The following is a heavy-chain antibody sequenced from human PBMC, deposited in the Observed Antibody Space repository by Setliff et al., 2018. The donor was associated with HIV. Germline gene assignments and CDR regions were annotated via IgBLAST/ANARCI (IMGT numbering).Heavy chain of an antibody. CDR3: TSSRYLTGAFDI. D-gene: IGHD6-13*01. Sequence: SETLSLTCAVSGYSISSAYYWGWIRQPPGKGLAWFGSIFYTGSSYYNPSFKSRVTISVDTSRNQFSLRLSSVTAADTAVYYCTSSRYLTGAFDIWGHGTMVTVSS. CDR2: IFYTGSS. V-gene: IGHV4-38-2*01. J-gene: IGHJ3*02. CDR1: GYSISSAYY.